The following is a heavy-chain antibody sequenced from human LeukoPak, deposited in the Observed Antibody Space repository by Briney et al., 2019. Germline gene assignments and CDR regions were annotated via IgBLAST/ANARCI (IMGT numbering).Heavy chain of an antibody. J-gene: IGHJ4*02. CDR2: ISSSGTTI. CDR1: GFTFSSYE. V-gene: IGHV3-48*03. CDR3: ARGSKYFGELIRRGEYYFDY. D-gene: IGHD3-10*01. Sequence: GGSLRLSCAASGFTFSSYEMNWVRQAPGKGVEWVSYISSSGTTIYYADSVKGRFTISRDNSKNTLYLQMNSLRAEDTAVYYCARGSKYFGELIRRGEYYFDYWGQGTLVTVSS.